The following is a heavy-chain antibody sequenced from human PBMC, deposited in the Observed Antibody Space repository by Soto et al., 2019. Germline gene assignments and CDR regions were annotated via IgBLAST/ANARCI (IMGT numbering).Heavy chain of an antibody. CDR3: ARDRVMRGNSYYYGMDV. J-gene: IGHJ6*02. D-gene: IGHD2-21*01. V-gene: IGHV1-69*12. CDR2: IIPGFASP. Sequence: QVLLAQSGAEVKKPGSSMKVSCKTSGGTFNSFAISWVRLVPGQGLEWMGVIIPGFASPTYAQTLQGRVSITADESTTTAYMELSSLRSEDTAVYYCARDRVMRGNSYYYGMDVWGQGTTVTVSS. CDR1: GGTFNSFA.